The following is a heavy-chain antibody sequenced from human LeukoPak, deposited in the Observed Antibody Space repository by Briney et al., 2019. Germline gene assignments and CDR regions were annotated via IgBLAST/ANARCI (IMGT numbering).Heavy chain of an antibody. D-gene: IGHD2-8*01. CDR1: GFTFSSYE. V-gene: IGHV3-23*01. CDR3: AKLPTVYGVADSFDM. Sequence: GVSLRLSCEASGFTFSSYEMSWVRQAPGRGLEWVSGLNENGMKTDSADSVKGRFIISRANSRNTLYLQMSSLKVEATAVYYCAKLPTVYGVADSFDMWGQGTTVTVSS. CDR2: LNENGMKT. J-gene: IGHJ3*02.